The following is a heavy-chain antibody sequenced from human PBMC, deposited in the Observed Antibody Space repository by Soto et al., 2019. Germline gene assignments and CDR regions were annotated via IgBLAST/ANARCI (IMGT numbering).Heavy chain of an antibody. V-gene: IGHV5-51*01. J-gene: IGHJ6*02. CDR2: IYPGDSDT. Sequence: GESLKISCKGSGYSFTSYWIGWVRQMPGKGLEWMGIIYPGDSDTRYSPSFQGQVTISADKSISTAYLQWSSLKASDTAMYYCARIGIAVATAYYYYGMDVWGQGTTVTVSS. CDR3: ARIGIAVATAYYYYGMDV. D-gene: IGHD6-19*01. CDR1: GYSFTSYW.